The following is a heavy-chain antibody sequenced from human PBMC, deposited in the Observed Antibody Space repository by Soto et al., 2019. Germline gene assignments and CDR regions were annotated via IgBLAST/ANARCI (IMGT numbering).Heavy chain of an antibody. J-gene: IGHJ6*02. V-gene: IGHV1-2*04. CDR3: ARGDSTDCSNGVCSFFYNHDMDV. CDR1: GYSITDDH. Sequence: ASVKVSCKASGYSITDDHIHRLRQAPGQGLEWLGRINPKSGGKSTAQKFQGWVTMTTDTSISTASMELTRLTSDDTAIYYCARGDSTDCSNGVCSFFYNHDMDVWGQGTTVTVSS. CDR2: INPKSGGK. D-gene: IGHD2-8*01.